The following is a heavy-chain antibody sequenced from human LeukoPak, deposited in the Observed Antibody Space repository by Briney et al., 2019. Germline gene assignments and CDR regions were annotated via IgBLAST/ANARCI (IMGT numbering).Heavy chain of an antibody. CDR3: ARASYNWN. CDR1: GFTFSDYL. Sequence: PGGSLRLSCAASGFTFSDYLMSWVRQATGKGLEWVSYIGPSGTTLYYADSVKGRFTISRDDAKNSLYLQLSSLRAEDTAVYYCARASYNWNWGQGTLVTVSS. D-gene: IGHD1-20*01. CDR2: IGPSGTTL. V-gene: IGHV3-11*01. J-gene: IGHJ4*02.